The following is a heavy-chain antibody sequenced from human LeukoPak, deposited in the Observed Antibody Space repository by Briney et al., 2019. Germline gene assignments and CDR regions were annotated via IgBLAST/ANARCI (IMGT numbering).Heavy chain of an antibody. J-gene: IGHJ4*02. Sequence: SLRLSCAASGFTFDDYAMHWVRQAPGKGLEWVSGISWNSGSIGYADSVKGRFTISRDNAKSSLYLQMNSLRAEDTALYYCAKPLGKGEPRAFDYWGQGTLVTASS. CDR2: ISWNSGSI. CDR3: AKPLGKGEPRAFDY. D-gene: IGHD1-26*01. V-gene: IGHV3-9*01. CDR1: GFTFDDYA.